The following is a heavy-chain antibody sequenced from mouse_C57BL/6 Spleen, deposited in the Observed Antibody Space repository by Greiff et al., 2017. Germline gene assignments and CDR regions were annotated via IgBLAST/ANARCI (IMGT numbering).Heavy chain of an antibody. V-gene: IGHV1-55*01. CDR3: ARYGDDGAWFAY. D-gene: IGHD2-2*01. Sequence: QVQLQPPGAELVKPGASVKMSCKASGYTFTSYWITWVKQRPGQGLEWIGDIYPGSGSTNYNEKFKSKATLTVDSSSSTAYLQLSSLTSEDSAVYYCARYGDDGAWFAYWGQGTLVTVSA. CDR2: IYPGSGST. CDR1: GYTFTSYW. J-gene: IGHJ3*01.